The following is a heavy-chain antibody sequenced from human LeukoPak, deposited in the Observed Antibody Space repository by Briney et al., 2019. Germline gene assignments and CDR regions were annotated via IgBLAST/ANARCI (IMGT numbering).Heavy chain of an antibody. Sequence: SETLSLTCTVSGSFISSYYWSWIRQPAGKGLEWIGRIYTNGGTNYNPSLKSRVTMSVDTSKNQFSLKLSSVTAADTAVYYCARQGQWLTPVRYWGQGTLVTVSS. CDR3: ARQGQWLTPVRY. CDR1: GSFISSYY. CDR2: IYTNGGT. J-gene: IGHJ4*02. V-gene: IGHV4-4*07. D-gene: IGHD6-19*01.